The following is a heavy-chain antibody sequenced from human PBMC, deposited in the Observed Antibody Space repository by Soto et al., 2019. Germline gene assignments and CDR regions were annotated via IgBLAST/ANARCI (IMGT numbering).Heavy chain of an antibody. Sequence: TLSLTCTVSGGSISSGGYYWSWIRQHPGKGLEWIGYIYYSGSTYYNPSLKSRVTISVDTSKNQFSLKLSSVTAADTAVFYWAMAMTPPYSYDSSGYSYPYSPYRGQGTLVPVSP. CDR3: AMAMTPPYSYDSSGYSYPYSPY. J-gene: IGHJ4*02. CDR2: IYYSGST. CDR1: GGSISSGGYY. V-gene: IGHV4-31*03. D-gene: IGHD3-22*01.